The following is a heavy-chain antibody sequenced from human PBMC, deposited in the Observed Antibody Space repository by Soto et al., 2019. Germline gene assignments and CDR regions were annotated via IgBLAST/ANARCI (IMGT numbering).Heavy chain of an antibody. CDR2: ISAYNGNT. J-gene: IGHJ6*03. Sequence: ASVKVSCKASGYTFTSYGISWVRQAPGQGLEWMGWISAYNGNTNYAQKLQGRVTVTTDTSTSTAYMELRSLRSDDTAVYYCARGYSSSYVDYYYMDVWGKGTTVTVSS. CDR3: ARGYSSSYVDYYYMDV. V-gene: IGHV1-18*01. CDR1: GYTFTSYG. D-gene: IGHD6-6*01.